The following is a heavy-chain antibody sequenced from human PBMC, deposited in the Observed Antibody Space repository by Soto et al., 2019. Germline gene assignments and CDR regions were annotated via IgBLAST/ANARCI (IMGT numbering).Heavy chain of an antibody. D-gene: IGHD6-13*01. J-gene: IGHJ5*02. CDR2: IYHSGST. V-gene: IGHV4-30-2*01. Sequence: QLQLPESGSGLVKPSQTLSLTCAVSGGSISSGGYSWSWIRQPPGKGLEWIGYIYHSGSTYYNPSLKSRVTISVDRSKNQFSLKLSSVTAADTAVYYCARVGAAAGNNWFDPWGQGTLVTVSS. CDR3: ARVGAAAGNNWFDP. CDR1: GGSISSGGYS.